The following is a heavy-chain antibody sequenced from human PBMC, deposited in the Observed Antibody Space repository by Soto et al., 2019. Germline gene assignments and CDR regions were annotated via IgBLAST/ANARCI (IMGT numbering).Heavy chain of an antibody. J-gene: IGHJ3*02. CDR3: AKFTSITIFGVVITDAFDI. Sequence: EVQLLESGGGLVQPGGSLRLSCAASGFTFSSYAMSWVRQAPGKGLEWVSAISGSGGSTYYADSVKGRFTISRDNSKNTLYLQMNSLRAVDTAVYYCAKFTSITIFGVVITDAFDIWGQGTMVTVSS. CDR2: ISGSGGST. CDR1: GFTFSSYA. D-gene: IGHD3-3*01. V-gene: IGHV3-23*01.